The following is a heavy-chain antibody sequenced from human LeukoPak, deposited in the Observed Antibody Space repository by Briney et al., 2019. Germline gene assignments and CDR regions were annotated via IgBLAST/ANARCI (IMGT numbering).Heavy chain of an antibody. CDR1: GFTFTSHV. J-gene: IGHJ5*02. Sequence: GGSLRLSCAASGFTFTSHVMSWVRQTPGKELEWVSAIDGSGHTTYYADSVRGQFIISRDNSKKMLYLQMNSLRAEDTATYYCARESIRSGSLKWFDPWGQGTLVTVSS. CDR2: IDGSGHTT. CDR3: ARESIRSGSLKWFDP. D-gene: IGHD3-3*01. V-gene: IGHV3-23*01.